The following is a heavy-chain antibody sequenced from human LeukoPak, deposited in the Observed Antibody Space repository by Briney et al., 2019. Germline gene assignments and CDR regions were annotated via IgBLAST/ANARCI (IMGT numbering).Heavy chain of an antibody. J-gene: IGHJ4*02. V-gene: IGHV3-23*01. D-gene: IGHD3-16*01. CDR2: FSESFSASGGST. CDR3: ARDDLVGVMIPRGYFDY. CDR1: GFRFDAYA. Sequence: GGSLRLSCAASGFRFDAYAMSWVRQAPGKGLEWVSGFSESFSASGGSTYSADSVKGRFTISRDNSKNTLYLQMNSLRAEDTAVYYCARDDLVGVMIPRGYFDYWGQGTLVTVSS.